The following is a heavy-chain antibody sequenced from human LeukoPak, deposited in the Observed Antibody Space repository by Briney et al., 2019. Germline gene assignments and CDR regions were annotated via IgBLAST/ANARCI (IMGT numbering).Heavy chain of an antibody. D-gene: IGHD4-17*01. J-gene: IGHJ3*01. CDR1: GYTFTDYY. Sequence: ASVKVSCKASGYTFTDYYIHWVRQAPGQGLEWMGWINPNSGASNYAQKFQGRVTMTGDTSISTAYMELSSLRSDDTAVYYCAREAFTTVTTATDAFDFWGQGTMVTVSS. CDR3: AREAFTTVTTATDAFDF. V-gene: IGHV1-2*02. CDR2: INPNSGAS.